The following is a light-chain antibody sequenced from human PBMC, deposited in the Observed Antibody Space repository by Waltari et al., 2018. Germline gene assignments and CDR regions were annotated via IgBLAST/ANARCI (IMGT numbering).Light chain of an antibody. J-gene: IGKJ5*01. CDR1: QSLSTSY. CDR2: HAS. CDR3: QYYDNSVIT. V-gene: IGKV3D-20*01. Sequence: EIVLTQSLATPSLSPGKRATLSCGASQSLSTSYFAWYQQKPGLAPRLLMYHASSRATGIPDRFSGSGAGTDFTLTISRLEPEDFAVYYCQYYDNSVITFGQGTRLEI.